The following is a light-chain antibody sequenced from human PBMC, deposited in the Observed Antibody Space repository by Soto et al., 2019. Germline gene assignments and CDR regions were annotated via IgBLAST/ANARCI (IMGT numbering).Light chain of an antibody. CDR2: RNN. CDR1: SSNIGVNY. V-gene: IGLV1-47*01. CDR3: AAWDDSLDGPV. J-gene: IGLJ1*01. Sequence: QSVLTQPPSASGTPGQRVTISCCGSSSNIGVNYVYWYLQLPGTAPKLLIYRNNQRPSGVPDRFSGSKSGTSASLAISGLRSEDEADYYCAAWDDSLDGPVFGTGTKVTVL.